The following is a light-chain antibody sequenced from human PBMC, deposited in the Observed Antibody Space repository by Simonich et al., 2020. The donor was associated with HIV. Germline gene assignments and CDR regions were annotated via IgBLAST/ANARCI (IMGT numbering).Light chain of an antibody. V-gene: IGLV2-14*03. J-gene: IGLJ2*01. CDR1: SSDVGDYNY. CDR3: SSYTSTSTDVV. Sequence: QSALTQPASVSGSPGQSITISCTETSSDVGDYNYVSWYQQHPGKAPKLMIYNVSNRPSGVSNRCSGSKSGNTASLTISGLQAEDEADYYCSSYTSTSTDVVFGGGTKLTVL. CDR2: NVS.